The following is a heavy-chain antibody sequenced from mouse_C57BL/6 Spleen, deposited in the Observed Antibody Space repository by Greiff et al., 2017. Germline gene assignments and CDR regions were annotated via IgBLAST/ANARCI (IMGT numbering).Heavy chain of an antibody. CDR2: INPNNGGP. CDR1: GYTFTDYN. Sequence: VQLQQSGPELVKPGASVKIPCKASGYTFTDYNMDWVKQSHGKSLEWIGDINPNNGGPIYNQKFKGKATLTVDKSSSTAYMELRSLTSEATAVYYCARLDDGYFLFAYWGQGTLVTVSA. V-gene: IGHV1-18*01. CDR3: ARLDDGYFLFAY. D-gene: IGHD2-3*01. J-gene: IGHJ3*01.